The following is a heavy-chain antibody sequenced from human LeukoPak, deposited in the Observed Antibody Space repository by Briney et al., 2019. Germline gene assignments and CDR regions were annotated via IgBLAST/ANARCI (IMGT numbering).Heavy chain of an antibody. CDR3: ATSQGGSGSYPS. CDR2: VDPEDGET. J-gene: IGHJ4*02. D-gene: IGHD3-10*01. V-gene: IGHV1-69-2*01. Sequence: ASVKVSCKVSGYTFTDYYMHWVQQAPGKGLEWMGLVDPEDGETIYAEEFQGRVTITADTSTDTAYMELSSLRSEDTAVYYCATSQGGSGSYPSWGQGTLVTVSS. CDR1: GYTFTDYY.